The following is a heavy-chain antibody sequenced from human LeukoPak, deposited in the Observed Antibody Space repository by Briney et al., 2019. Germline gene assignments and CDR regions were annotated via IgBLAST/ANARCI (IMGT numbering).Heavy chain of an antibody. Sequence: SETLSLTCAVSGYSISSGYYWGWIRQPPGKGLEWIGSIYHSGSTYYNPSLKSRVTISVDTSKNQFSLKLSSVTAADTAVYYCARDYLYSSLHGNYYYMDVWGKGTTVTVSS. CDR1: GYSISSGYY. V-gene: IGHV4-38-2*02. CDR3: ARDYLYSSLHGNYYYMDV. J-gene: IGHJ6*03. CDR2: IYHSGST. D-gene: IGHD6-6*01.